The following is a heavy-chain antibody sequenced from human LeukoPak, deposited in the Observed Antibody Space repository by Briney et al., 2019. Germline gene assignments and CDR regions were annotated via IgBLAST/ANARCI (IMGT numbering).Heavy chain of an antibody. V-gene: IGHV3-23*01. CDR2: ISGSGGST. CDR3: AKTGLRPQRGGYFQH. CDR1: GFTFSSYA. J-gene: IGHJ1*01. D-gene: IGHD3-10*01. Sequence: PGGSLRLSCAASGFTFSSYAMSWVRQAPGKGLEWVSAISGSGGSTYYADSVKGRFTISRDNSKNTLYLQMNSLRAEDTAVYYCAKTGLRPQRGGYFQHWGQGTLVTVSS.